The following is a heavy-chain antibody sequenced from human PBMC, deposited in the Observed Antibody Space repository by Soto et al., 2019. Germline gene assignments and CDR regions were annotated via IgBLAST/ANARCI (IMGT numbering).Heavy chain of an antibody. CDR1: GFPFSSYA. CDR2: ISSNGGST. Sequence: GGSLILSCSASGFPFSSYAMHWVRPAPGKGLEYVSAISSNGGSTYYADSVKGRFTISRDNSKNTLYPQMSSLRAEDTAVYYCVKEGSYSSSWYLQAFDIWGQGTMVTVS. D-gene: IGHD6-13*01. CDR3: VKEGSYSSSWYLQAFDI. V-gene: IGHV3-64D*06. J-gene: IGHJ3*02.